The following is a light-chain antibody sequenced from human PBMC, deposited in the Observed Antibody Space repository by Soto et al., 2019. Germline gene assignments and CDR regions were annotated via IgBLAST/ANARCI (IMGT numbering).Light chain of an antibody. CDR3: QQSYSTPRGLT. CDR1: QSISVW. V-gene: IGKV1-5*03. CDR2: QAS. Sequence: DIQMTQSPSTLSASVGDRVTITCRASQSISVWLAWYQQKPGKAPNLLIYQASRLESGVPSRFSGSGSTTDFTLTISSLQPEDFATYYCQQSYSTPRGLTFGGGTKVDIK. J-gene: IGKJ4*01.